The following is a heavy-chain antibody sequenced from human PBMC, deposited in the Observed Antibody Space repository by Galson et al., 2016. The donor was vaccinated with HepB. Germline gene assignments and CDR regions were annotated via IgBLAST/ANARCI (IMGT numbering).Heavy chain of an antibody. CDR1: GASIGDTAYY. Sequence: ETLSLTCTVSGASIGDTAYYWGWLRLPPGKGLEWIGSFHYSGSTYYKPSLKSRVTIFVYTSKTQFPLKLTSVTAADTAVYYCAAGRARDTGRDNWFDSWGQGTLVTVSS. J-gene: IGHJ5*01. D-gene: IGHD1-26*01. V-gene: IGHV4-39*01. CDR2: FHYSGST. CDR3: AAGRARDTGRDNWFDS.